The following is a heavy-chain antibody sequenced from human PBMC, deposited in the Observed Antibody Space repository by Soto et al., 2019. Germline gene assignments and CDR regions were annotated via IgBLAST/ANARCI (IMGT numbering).Heavy chain of an antibody. J-gene: IGHJ6*02. Sequence: GESLKISFKGSGYIFTNSWIGWVLQMPGKGLEWMGIIYPGDSDTRYSPSLQGQVTISADKSITTAYLQWSSLTASDTAMYYCARLQAAMPAAAGMDVWGQGTAVTVSS. V-gene: IGHV5-51*01. CDR2: IYPGDSDT. CDR3: ARLQAAMPAAAGMDV. D-gene: IGHD2-2*01. CDR1: GYIFTNSW.